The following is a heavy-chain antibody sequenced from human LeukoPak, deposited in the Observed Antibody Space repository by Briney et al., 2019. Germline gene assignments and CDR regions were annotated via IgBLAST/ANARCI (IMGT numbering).Heavy chain of an antibody. CDR2: MSCDGTIT. V-gene: IGHV3-74*01. Sequence: PGGCLRLSCAASGFTFNIYWMNWVRQAPGKGLVWVSHMSCDGTITSYADSVKGRFTISRDNAKNTLYLQMNSLRAEDTGVYYCASRGYLNYWGQGTLVTVSS. CDR3: ASRGYLNY. CDR1: GFTFNIYW. J-gene: IGHJ4*02.